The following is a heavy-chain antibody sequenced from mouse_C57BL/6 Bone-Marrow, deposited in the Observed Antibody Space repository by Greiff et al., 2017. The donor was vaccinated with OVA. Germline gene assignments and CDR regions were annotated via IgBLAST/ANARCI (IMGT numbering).Heavy chain of an antibody. J-gene: IGHJ4*01. Sequence: LQQPGAELVRPGTSVKLSCKASGYTFTSYWMHWVKQRPGQGLEWIGVIDPSDSYTNYNQKFKGKATLTVDTSSSTAYMQLSSLTSEDSAVYYCARWGFYAMDYWGQGTSVTVSS. V-gene: IGHV1-59*01. CDR1: GYTFTSYW. CDR2: IDPSDSYT. CDR3: ARWGFYAMDY.